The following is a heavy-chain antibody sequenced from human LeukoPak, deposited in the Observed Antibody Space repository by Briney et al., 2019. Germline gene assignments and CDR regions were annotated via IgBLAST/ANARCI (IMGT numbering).Heavy chain of an antibody. V-gene: IGHV4-30-2*01. J-gene: IGHJ4*02. CDR2: IYHSGST. CDR1: GGSISSGGYY. D-gene: IGHD2/OR15-2a*01. CDR3: ARASVIRLFDY. Sequence: SETLSLTCTVSGGSISSGGYYWSWIRQPPGKGLEWIGYIYHSGSTYYNPSLKSRVTISVDRSKNQFSLKLSSVTAADTAVYYCARASVIRLFDYWGQGTLVTVSS.